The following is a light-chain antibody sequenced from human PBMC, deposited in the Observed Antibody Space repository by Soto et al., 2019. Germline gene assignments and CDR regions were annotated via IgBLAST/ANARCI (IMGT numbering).Light chain of an antibody. Sequence: DIVLTQTPRSLAVPPGQPASISCKDSQSLLHSAGKTYLYWYLQKPGQPPQLLIYEGSNRFSGVPARFSGSGSGTEFTLKISRVEAEDVGVYYCMQSIQLPITFGQGTRLEIK. CDR3: MQSIQLPIT. CDR1: QSLLHSAGKTY. V-gene: IGKV2D-29*01. CDR2: EGS. J-gene: IGKJ5*01.